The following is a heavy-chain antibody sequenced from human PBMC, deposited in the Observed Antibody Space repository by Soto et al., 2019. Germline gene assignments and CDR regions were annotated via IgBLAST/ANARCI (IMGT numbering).Heavy chain of an antibody. CDR1: GFTFSSYG. V-gene: IGHV3-33*01. CDR2: IWYDGSNK. J-gene: IGHJ6*02. CDR3: ARDGQTYYYDSSGFYYYYGMDV. Sequence: GGSLRLSCXASGFTFSSYGMHWVRQAPGKGLEWVAVIWYDGSNKYYADSVKARFTISRDNSKNTLYLQMNSLRAEDTAVYYCARDGQTYYYDSSGFYYYYGMDVWGQGTTVTVSS. D-gene: IGHD3-22*01.